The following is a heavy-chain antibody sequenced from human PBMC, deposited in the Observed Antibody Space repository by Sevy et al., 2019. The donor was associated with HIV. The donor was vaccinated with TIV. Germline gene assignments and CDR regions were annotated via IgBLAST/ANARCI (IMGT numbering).Heavy chain of an antibody. J-gene: IGHJ4*02. Sequence: GGSLRLSCAASGFTFSSYAMSWVRQAPGKGLEWVSAISGSGGSTYYADSVKGRFTISRDNSQSTLYLLMNSLRVEDTAVYYCAKRGDYGGSYFDHWGRGALVTVSS. D-gene: IGHD4-17*01. V-gene: IGHV3-23*01. CDR2: ISGSGGST. CDR3: AKRGDYGGSYFDH. CDR1: GFTFSSYA.